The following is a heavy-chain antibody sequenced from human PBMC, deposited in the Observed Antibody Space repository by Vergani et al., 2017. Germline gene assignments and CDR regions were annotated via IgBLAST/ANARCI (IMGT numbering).Heavy chain of an antibody. J-gene: IGHJ4*02. CDR2: IIPIFGTS. D-gene: IGHD1-26*01. V-gene: IGHV1-69*01. CDR1: GGTFSSYA. Sequence: QVQLVQSGAEVKKPGSSVKVSCKASGGTFSSYAISWVRQAPGQGLEWMGGIIPIFGTSNYGQKFQGRVTITADESTSTAYMELSSLRSEDTAVYYCAREEEGRGATDYLDYWGQGTMVTVSS. CDR3: AREEEGRGATDYLDY.